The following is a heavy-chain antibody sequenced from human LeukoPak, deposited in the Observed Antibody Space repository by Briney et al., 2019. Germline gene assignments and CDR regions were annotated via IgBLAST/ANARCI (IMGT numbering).Heavy chain of an antibody. D-gene: IGHD6-13*01. J-gene: IGHJ4*02. CDR3: ASEIAAAGTSVLAY. V-gene: IGHV1-46*01. CDR2: INPSGGST. Sequence: ASVKVSCKASGYTFTSYYMHWVRQAPGQGLEWMGIINPSGGSTSYAQKFQGRVTMTRDMSTSTVYMELSSLRSEDTAVYYCASEIAAAGTSVLAYWGQGNPGHRLL. CDR1: GYTFTSYY.